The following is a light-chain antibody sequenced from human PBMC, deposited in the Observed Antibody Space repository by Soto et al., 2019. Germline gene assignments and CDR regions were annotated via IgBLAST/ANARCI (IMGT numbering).Light chain of an antibody. CDR3: QQYKVYPYT. CDR1: XTXXXX. Sequence: DIQMTQSPSTLSASXGDRVTITXXXXXTXXXXXXWYQQTHGRPPKLLIYDVSFLESGAPSRFSGSGSGTDFTLTISSLRPDDFATFYCQQYKVYPYTFGQGSRLDIQ. CDR2: DVS. J-gene: IGKJ2*01. V-gene: IGKV1-5*01.